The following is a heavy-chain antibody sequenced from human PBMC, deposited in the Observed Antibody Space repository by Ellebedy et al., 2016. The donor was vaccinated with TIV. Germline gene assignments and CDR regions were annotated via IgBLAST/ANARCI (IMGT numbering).Heavy chain of an antibody. V-gene: IGHV3-15*05. CDR2: IKSRSDGGTI. J-gene: IGHJ6*02. Sequence: GESLKISXAGSGFTSSNVYMTWVRQAPGKGLEWVGRIKSRSDGGTIDYAAPVKGRFTISRDNAKNSLYLQMNSLRAEDTALYYCAKDIGGWLQLYGMDVWGQGTTVTVSS. CDR3: AKDIGGWLQLYGMDV. CDR1: GFTSSNVY. D-gene: IGHD5-24*01.